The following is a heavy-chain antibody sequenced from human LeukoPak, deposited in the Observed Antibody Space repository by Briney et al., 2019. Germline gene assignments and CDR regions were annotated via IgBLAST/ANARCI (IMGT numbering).Heavy chain of an antibody. CDR1: GGSINSTRYY. J-gene: IGHJ6*03. CDR3: ATGSMTTRYYYYFHMDV. Sequence: SETLSLTCTVSGGSINSTRYYWGWIRQPPGKGLEWIGSIYYSGDTHYNPSLRSRVTISVDTSKDQFSLRMHSMTAADTSFYYCATGSMTTRYYYYFHMDVWGPGTTVTVSS. D-gene: IGHD4-11*01. CDR2: IYYSGDT. V-gene: IGHV4-39*01.